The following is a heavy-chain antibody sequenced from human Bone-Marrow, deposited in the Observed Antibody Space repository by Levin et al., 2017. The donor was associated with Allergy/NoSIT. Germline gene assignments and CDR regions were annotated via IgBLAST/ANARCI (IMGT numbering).Heavy chain of an antibody. CDR3: ARINWADKYGDEGYYYYMDV. D-gene: IGHD4-17*01. CDR1: GGSISSYY. J-gene: IGHJ6*03. Sequence: SQTLSLTCTVSGGSISSYYWSWIRQPPGKGLEWIGYIYYSGSTNYNPSLKSRVTISVDTSKNQFSLKLSSVTAADTAVYYCARINWADKYGDEGYYYYMDVWGKGTTVTVSS. V-gene: IGHV4-59*01. CDR2: IYYSGST.